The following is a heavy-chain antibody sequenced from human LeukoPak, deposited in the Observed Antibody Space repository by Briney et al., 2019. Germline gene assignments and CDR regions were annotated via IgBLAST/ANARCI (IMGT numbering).Heavy chain of an antibody. V-gene: IGHV3-21*01. D-gene: IGHD3-10*01. J-gene: IGHJ5*02. CDR1: GFTCSSYS. Sequence: KPGGSLSLSCAASGFTCSSYSMNWVRPAPGKGLEWVSSISSSSSYIYYADSVKGRFTISRDNAKNSLYLQMNSLRAEDTAVYYCARDVVVRGVMGNWFDPGGQGTLVTVSS. CDR3: ARDVVVRGVMGNWFDP. CDR2: ISSSSSYI.